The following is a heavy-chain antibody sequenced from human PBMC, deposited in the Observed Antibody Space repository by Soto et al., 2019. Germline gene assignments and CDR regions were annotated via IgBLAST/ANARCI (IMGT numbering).Heavy chain of an antibody. Sequence: SETLSLTCTVSGGSISSYYWSWIRQPPGKGLEWIGYIYYSGSTNYNPSLKSRVTISVDTSKNQFSLKLSSVTAADTAVYYCARDLDGGLWFYWGQGTLVTVSS. CDR3: ARDLDGGLWFY. V-gene: IGHV4-59*01. J-gene: IGHJ4*02. CDR2: IYYSGST. D-gene: IGHD5-18*01. CDR1: GGSISSYY.